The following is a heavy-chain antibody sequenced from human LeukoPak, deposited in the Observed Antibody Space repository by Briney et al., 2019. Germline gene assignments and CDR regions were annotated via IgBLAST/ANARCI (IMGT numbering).Heavy chain of an antibody. CDR1: GFTFSDYY. J-gene: IGHJ6*02. Sequence: GGSLRLSCAASGFTFSDYYMTWIRQAPGKGLEYVSHISRSGSSLYYGDSVTGRFSISRDNAKNSLYLQMNSLRVEDTAVYYCARAVVVVPDYYYYGMDVWGQGTTVTVSS. D-gene: IGHD2-2*01. CDR3: ARAVVVVPDYYYYGMDV. CDR2: ISRSGSSL. V-gene: IGHV3-11*01.